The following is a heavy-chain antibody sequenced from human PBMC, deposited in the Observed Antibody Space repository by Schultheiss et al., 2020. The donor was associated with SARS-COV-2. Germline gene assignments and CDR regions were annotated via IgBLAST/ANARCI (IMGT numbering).Heavy chain of an antibody. J-gene: IGHJ5*02. V-gene: IGHV4-38-2*01. D-gene: IGHD3-22*01. Sequence: SETLSLTCAVSGYSISSGYYWGWIRQPPGKGLDWIGYIYYSGSTNYNPSLKSRVTISVDTSKNQFSLKLSSVTAADTAVYYCARALDPLYYYDSSGYYQGCWFDPWGQGTLVTVSS. CDR2: IYYSGST. CDR3: ARALDPLYYYDSSGYYQGCWFDP. CDR1: GYSISSGYY.